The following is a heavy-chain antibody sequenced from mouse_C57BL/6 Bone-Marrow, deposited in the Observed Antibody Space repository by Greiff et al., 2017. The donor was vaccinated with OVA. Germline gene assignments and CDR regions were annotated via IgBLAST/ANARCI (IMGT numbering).Heavy chain of an antibody. CDR3: ARNYGSSYVFDY. CDR1: GYSITSGYY. V-gene: IGHV3-6*01. CDR2: ISYDGSN. J-gene: IGHJ2*01. Sequence: EVQLVESGPGLVKPSQSLSLTCSVTGYSITSGYYWNWIRQFPGNKLEWMGYISYDGSNNYNPSLKNRISITRDTSKNQFFLKLNSVTTEDTATYYCARNYGSSYVFDYWGQGTTLTVSS. D-gene: IGHD1-1*01.